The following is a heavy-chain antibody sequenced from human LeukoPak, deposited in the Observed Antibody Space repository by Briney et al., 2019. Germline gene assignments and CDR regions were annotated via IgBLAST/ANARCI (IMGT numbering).Heavy chain of an antibody. J-gene: IGHJ4*02. CDR2: INPNSGGT. D-gene: IGHD3-3*01. CDR1: GYTFTGYY. CDR3: ARGQYYDFWSGYYLFDY. Sequence: ASVKVSCKASGYTFTGYYMHWVRQAPGQGLEWMGWINPNSGGTNYAQKFQGRVTMTRDTSISTVYMELSRLRSDDTAVYYCARGQYYDFWSGYYLFDYWGQGTLVTVSS. V-gene: IGHV1-2*02.